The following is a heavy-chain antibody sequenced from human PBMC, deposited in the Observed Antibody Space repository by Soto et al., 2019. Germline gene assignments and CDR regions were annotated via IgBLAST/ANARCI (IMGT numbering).Heavy chain of an antibody. V-gene: IGHV1-69*13. CDR1: GGTFSSYA. Sequence: ASVKVSCKASGGTFSSYAISWVRQAPGQGLEWMGGIIPIFGTANYAQKFQGRVTITADESTSTAYMELSSLRSEDTAVYYCARGDSATSFYYYGMDVWGQGTTVTVSS. CDR3: ARGDSATSFYYYGMDV. J-gene: IGHJ6*02. CDR2: IIPIFGTA. D-gene: IGHD1-26*01.